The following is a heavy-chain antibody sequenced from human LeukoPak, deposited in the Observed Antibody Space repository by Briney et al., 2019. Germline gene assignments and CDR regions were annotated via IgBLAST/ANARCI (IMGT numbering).Heavy chain of an antibody. CDR3: ARDGRTRYSSSSLY. CDR1: GFTVSSNY. CDR2: ISSGGST. D-gene: IGHD6-6*01. J-gene: IGHJ4*02. V-gene: IGHV3-53*01. Sequence: GGSLRLSCAASGFTVSSNYMSWVRQAPGKGLEWVSVISSGGSTSYADSVKGRFTISRDNSENTLYLQMNSLRAEDTAVYYCARDGRTRYSSSSLYWGQGTLVTVSS.